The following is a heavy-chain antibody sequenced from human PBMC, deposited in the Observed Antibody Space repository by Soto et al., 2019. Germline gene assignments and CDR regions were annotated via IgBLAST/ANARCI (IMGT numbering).Heavy chain of an antibody. CDR1: GGSISSYY. D-gene: IGHD3-22*01. J-gene: IGHJ6*02. CDR3: ARENPNEYYYDSSALPPHGMDV. V-gene: IGHV4-59*01. Sequence: PSETLSLTCTVSGGSISSYYWSWIRQPPGKGLEWIGYIYYSGSTNYNPSLKSRGTISVDTSKNQFSLKLSSVTAADTAVYYCARENPNEYYYDSSALPPHGMDVWGQGTTVTVSS. CDR2: IYYSGST.